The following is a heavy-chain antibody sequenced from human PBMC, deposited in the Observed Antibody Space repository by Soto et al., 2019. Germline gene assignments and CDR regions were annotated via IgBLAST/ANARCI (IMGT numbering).Heavy chain of an antibody. V-gene: IGHV3-48*02. CDR3: ARDGDPDY. CDR2: ISRGSSTI. J-gene: IGHJ4*02. Sequence: EVQLVESGGGLVQPGGSLRLSCEASGFTFSDYSMNWVRQAPGRGLEWVSYISRGSSTIYYSDSVKGRFTISRDNARDSLYLQMNSLRDEDTAVYYCARDGDPDYWGQGTLVTVSS. CDR1: GFTFSDYS. D-gene: IGHD3-10*01.